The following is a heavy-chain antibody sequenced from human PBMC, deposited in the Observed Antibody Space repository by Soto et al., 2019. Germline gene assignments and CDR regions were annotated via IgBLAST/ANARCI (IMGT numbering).Heavy chain of an antibody. CDR1: GGSISSGGYY. CDR2: IYYSGST. J-gene: IGHJ6*03. Sequence: PSETLSLTCTVSGGSISSGGYYWSWIRQHPGKGLEWIGYIYYSGSTYYNPSLKSRVTISVDTSKNQFSLKLSSVTAADTAVYYCARDSDRVVGYYYMDVWGKGTTVTVSS. V-gene: IGHV4-31*03. D-gene: IGHD2-2*01. CDR3: ARDSDRVVGYYYMDV.